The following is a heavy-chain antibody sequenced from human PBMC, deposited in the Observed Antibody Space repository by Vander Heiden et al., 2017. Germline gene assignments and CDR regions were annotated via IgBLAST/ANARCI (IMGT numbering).Heavy chain of an antibody. CDR1: GFTFRDYY. D-gene: IGHD3-3*01. Sequence: QVQLVESGGGLVKPGGSLRLSCAASGFTFRDYYMGWIRQAPGKGLEWVSYISSSGSTIYYADSVKGRFTISRDNAKNSLYLQMNSLRAEDTAVYYCAREHTIYDFWSGYTFDYWGQGTLVTVSS. J-gene: IGHJ4*02. CDR2: ISSSGSTI. V-gene: IGHV3-11*01. CDR3: AREHTIYDFWSGYTFDY.